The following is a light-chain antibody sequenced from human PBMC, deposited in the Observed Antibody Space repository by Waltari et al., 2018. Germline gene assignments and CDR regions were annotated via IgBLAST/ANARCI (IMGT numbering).Light chain of an antibody. Sequence: DIVMTQSPDSMAVSLCERATINCKSSQSVLFSSNNENYLAWYQQKPGQPPKLLIYWASTLESGVPDRFSGSVSGTDFTLTISSLQAEDVAVYYCQQYYSIPRSFGQGTKLEIK. CDR3: QQYYSIPRS. CDR2: WAS. J-gene: IGKJ2*03. CDR1: QSVLFSSNNENY. V-gene: IGKV4-1*01.